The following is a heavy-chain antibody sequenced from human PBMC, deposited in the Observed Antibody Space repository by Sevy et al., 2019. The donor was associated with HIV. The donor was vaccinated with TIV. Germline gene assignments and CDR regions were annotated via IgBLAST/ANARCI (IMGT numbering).Heavy chain of an antibody. J-gene: IGHJ4*02. D-gene: IGHD6-13*01. V-gene: IGHV3-30*02. CDR3: AKNTAAVGTGGFDY. CDR2: ISYDAINK. CDR1: GFTFSYYG. Sequence: GGSLRLSCAASGFTFSYYGMHWVRQAPGKGLEWVTFISYDAINKYYADSVKGRFTISRDNSKNTLYLQMNSLRPEDKALYYCAKNTAAVGTGGFDYWGQGTLVTVSS.